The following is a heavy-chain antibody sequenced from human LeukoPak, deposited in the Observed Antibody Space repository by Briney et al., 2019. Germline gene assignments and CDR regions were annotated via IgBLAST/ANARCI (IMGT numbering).Heavy chain of an antibody. CDR1: GFTVIRNY. Sequence: GGSLRLSCAASGFTVIRNYMSWVCQAPGKGLEWVSVIYRGGSTYYADSVTCRFTISRHNSKNTLYLQMSSLTAEYTAVYYCARAGNPYSSSWYYFDYWGQGTLVTVSS. CDR2: IYRGGST. CDR3: ARAGNPYSSSWYYFDY. J-gene: IGHJ4*02. D-gene: IGHD6-13*01. V-gene: IGHV3-53*04.